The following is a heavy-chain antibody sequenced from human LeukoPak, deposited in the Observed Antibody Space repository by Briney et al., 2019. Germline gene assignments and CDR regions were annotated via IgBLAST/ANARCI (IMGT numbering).Heavy chain of an antibody. Sequence: GGSLRLSCAASGFTFSNSAMSWVRQAPGKGLEWVSTLSGSGITTYYADSVKGRFTISRDNSKNTLYLQMNSLRAEDTAVYYCANAIYSRGWSYFDYWGHGTLVTVSS. J-gene: IGHJ4*01. CDR3: ANAIYSRGWSYFDY. CDR1: GFTFSNSA. CDR2: LSGSGITT. D-gene: IGHD6-19*01. V-gene: IGHV3-23*01.